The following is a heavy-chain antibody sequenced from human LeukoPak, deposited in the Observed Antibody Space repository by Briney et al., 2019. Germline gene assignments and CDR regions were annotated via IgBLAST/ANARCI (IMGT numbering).Heavy chain of an antibody. V-gene: IGHV1-8*01. D-gene: IGHD3-22*01. CDR2: MNPNSGNT. CDR3: ARGHGYYDSSGYYTYAFDM. CDR1: GYTFTSYTFTSYD. Sequence: ASVKVSCKASGYTFTSYTFTSYDINWVRQATGQGLEWMGWMNPNSGNTGYAQKFQGRVTMTRNTSITTAYMELGSLRSEDTAVYYCARGHGYYDSSGYYTYAFDMWGQGTMVTVSS. J-gene: IGHJ3*02.